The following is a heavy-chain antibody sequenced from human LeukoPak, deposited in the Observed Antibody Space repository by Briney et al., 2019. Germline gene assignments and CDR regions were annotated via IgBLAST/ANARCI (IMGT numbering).Heavy chain of an antibody. CDR2: INHSGST. V-gene: IGHV4-34*01. D-gene: IGHD2-2*01. J-gene: IGHJ4*02. CDR1: GGSFSGYY. Sequence: SETLSLTCAVYGGSFSGYYWSWIRQPPGKGLEWIGEINHSGSTNYNPSLKSRVTISVDTSKNQFSLKLSSVTAADTAVYYCARNSYQLLTVYDYWGQGTLVTVSS. CDR3: ARNSYQLLTVYDY.